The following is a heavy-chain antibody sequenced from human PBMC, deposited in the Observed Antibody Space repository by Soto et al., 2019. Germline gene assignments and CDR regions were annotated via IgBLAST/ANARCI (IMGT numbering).Heavy chain of an antibody. V-gene: IGHV3-23*01. J-gene: IGHJ4*02. CDR3: ARDPVGVTRPFDC. Sequence: EVQLLESGGGLVQPGGSLRLSCAASGFTFSSNAMSWVSQAPGKGLEWVSAITGGSGGTYYADSVQGRFTISRDNSKSTLYLKMNSLRAEDTAVYYCARDPVGVTRPFDCWGQGSLVTVSS. CDR2: ITGGSGGT. D-gene: IGHD2-21*02. CDR1: GFTFSSNA.